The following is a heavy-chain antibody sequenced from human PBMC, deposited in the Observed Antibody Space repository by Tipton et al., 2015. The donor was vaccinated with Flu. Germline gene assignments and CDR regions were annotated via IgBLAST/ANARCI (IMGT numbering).Heavy chain of an antibody. CDR2: IYYSGST. D-gene: IGHD4-11*01. CDR1: GGSISSSSYY. Sequence: TLSLTCTVSGGSISSSSYYWGWIRQPPGKGLEWIGSIYYSGSTYYNPSLKSRVTISVDTSKNQFSLKLSSVTAADTAVYYCARPRDYLFDPWGQGTLVTVSS. J-gene: IGHJ5*02. CDR3: ARPRDYLFDP. V-gene: IGHV4-39*01.